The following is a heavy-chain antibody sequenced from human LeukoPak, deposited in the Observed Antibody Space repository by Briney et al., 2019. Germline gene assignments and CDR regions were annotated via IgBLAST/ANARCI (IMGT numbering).Heavy chain of an antibody. V-gene: IGHV3-7*01. CDR3: ARDGSCFDF. CDR1: GFTFSEYW. Sequence: PGGSLRLSCGASGFTFSEYWMTWVRQAPGRGPEWVANIKGDGTKMYYVDSVKGRFTISRDNDKNSLYLQMNNLRVEDTAVYHCARDGSCFDFWSQGALVTVSS. CDR2: IKGDGTKM. J-gene: IGHJ4*02. D-gene: IGHD6-19*01.